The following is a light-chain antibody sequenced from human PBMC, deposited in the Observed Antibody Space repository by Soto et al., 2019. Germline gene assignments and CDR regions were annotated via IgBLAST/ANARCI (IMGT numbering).Light chain of an antibody. CDR2: TNN. J-gene: IGLJ2*01. CDR1: SSNIGAHH. Sequence: SVLTQPPSVSGAPGQRVTIYCTGSSSNIGAHHVHWYQQVPGAAPKLLIYTNNDRPSGVPGRFSGSKSGTSASLAITGLQAEDEGNYYCQSYDSSVSGLVVFGGGTKLTVL. V-gene: IGLV1-40*01. CDR3: QSYDSSVSGLVV.